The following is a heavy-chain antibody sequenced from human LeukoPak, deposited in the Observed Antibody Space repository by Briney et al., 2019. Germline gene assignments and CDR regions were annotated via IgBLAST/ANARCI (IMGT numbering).Heavy chain of an antibody. V-gene: IGHV3-30-3*01. CDR2: ISYDGGTE. D-gene: IGHD3-9*01. J-gene: IGHJ4*02. CDR3: ARGGFYDILTGYDY. CDR1: GFTFRNYP. Sequence: GGSLRLSCAASGFTFRNYPLHWVRQAPGKGLEWVALISYDGGTEDYADSVKGRFTISRDNSKNTLYLQMNSLRAEDTAVYYCARGGFYDILTGYDYWGQGTLVTVSS.